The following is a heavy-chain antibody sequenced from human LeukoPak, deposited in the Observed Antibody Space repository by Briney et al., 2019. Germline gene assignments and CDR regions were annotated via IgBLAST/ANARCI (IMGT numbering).Heavy chain of an antibody. J-gene: IGHJ4*02. CDR2: INPNSGDT. CDR1: GYTFTGYH. CDR3: ARDYCSSTSCLFDY. V-gene: IGHV1-2*06. D-gene: IGHD2-2*01. Sequence: ASVNVSCKASGYTFTGYHMHWVRQAPGQGLEWMGRINPNSGDTNYAQNFQGRVTMTRDTSISTAYMELSRLRSDDTAVYYWARDYCSSTSCLFDYWGQGTLVTVSS.